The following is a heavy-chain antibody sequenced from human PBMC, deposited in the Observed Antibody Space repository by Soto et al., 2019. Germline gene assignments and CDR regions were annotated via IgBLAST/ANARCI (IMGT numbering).Heavy chain of an antibody. V-gene: IGHV3-64*02. J-gene: IGHJ4*02. D-gene: IGHD2-8*01. CDR2: LSSDGGNT. CDR1: GFIFSNYA. Sequence: EVQLVESGEGLVQPGGSLRLSCAASGFIFSNYAMHWVRQAPGKGLQYVSGLSSDGGNTYYADSLKGRFTISRDKSKNTVYLQMGSLRAEDTAVYYCARGEDDGAMWGGGYLDSWGQGTLVTVSS. CDR3: ARGEDDGAMWGGGYLDS.